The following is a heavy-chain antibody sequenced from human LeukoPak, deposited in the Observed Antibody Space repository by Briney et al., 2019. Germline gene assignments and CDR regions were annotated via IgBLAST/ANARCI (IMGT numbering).Heavy chain of an antibody. CDR3: AKDLHSGFLEWLPWDE. J-gene: IGHJ4*02. Sequence: GGSLRLSCAASEFTFSSYGMHWVRQAPGKGLEWVAFIRYDGSNKYYADSVKGRFTISRDNSKNTLYLQMNSLRAEDTAVYYCAKDLHSGFLEWLPWDEWGQGTLVTVSS. D-gene: IGHD3-3*01. V-gene: IGHV3-30*02. CDR2: IRYDGSNK. CDR1: EFTFSSYG.